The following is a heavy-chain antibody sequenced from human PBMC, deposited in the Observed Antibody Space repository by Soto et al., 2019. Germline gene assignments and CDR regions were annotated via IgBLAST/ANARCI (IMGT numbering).Heavy chain of an antibody. Sequence: PPGKGLEWIGSIYYSWSTYYNPSLKSRVTISVDTSKYQFSLKLSSVTAADTAVYYCATRQGDYNAFDIWGQGTMVTVS. D-gene: IGHD3-16*01. CDR2: IYYSWST. V-gene: IGHV4-39*01. CDR3: ATRQGDYNAFDI. J-gene: IGHJ3*02.